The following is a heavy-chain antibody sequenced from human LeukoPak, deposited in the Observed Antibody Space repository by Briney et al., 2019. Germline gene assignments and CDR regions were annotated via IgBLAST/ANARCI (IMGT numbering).Heavy chain of an antibody. CDR2: ITDGAIST. CDR1: GGSISSYY. CDR3: AKDRVVRGASPFDY. Sequence: ETLSLTCTVSGGSISSYYWSWVRQAPGKGLEWVSTITDGAISTYYADSVKGRFTLSRDNSKNTLYLQMNSLRAEDTAVYYCAKDRVVRGASPFDYWGQGTLVTVSS. J-gene: IGHJ4*02. D-gene: IGHD3-10*01. V-gene: IGHV3-23*01.